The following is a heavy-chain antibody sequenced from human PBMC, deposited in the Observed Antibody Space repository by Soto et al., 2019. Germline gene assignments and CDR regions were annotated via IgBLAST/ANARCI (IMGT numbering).Heavy chain of an antibody. D-gene: IGHD4-4*01. CDR3: ARVSIDHSKHFDY. V-gene: IGHV3-21*01. CDR2: ISSGSSYI. CDR1: GFVFSSYT. Sequence: ESGGGLVKPGGSLRLSCAASGFVFSSYTLDWVRQAPGKGLEWISSISSGSSYIYYADSLKGRFTISRNNAKKSLYLQMNSLRAEDTAVYYCARVSIDHSKHFDYWGQGTVVTVSS. J-gene: IGHJ4*02.